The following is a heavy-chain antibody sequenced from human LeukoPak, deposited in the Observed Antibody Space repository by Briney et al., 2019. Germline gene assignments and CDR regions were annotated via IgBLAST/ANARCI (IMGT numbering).Heavy chain of an antibody. J-gene: IGHJ6*03. V-gene: IGHV3-21*01. CDR1: GFTFSSYS. Sequence: GGSLRLSCAASGFTFSSYSMNWVRQAPGKGLEWVSSISSSSSYIYYADSVKGRFTISRDNAKNSLYLQMNSLRAEDTAVYYCARGQDCSGGSCYLMYYYYYMDVWGKGTTVTVSS. D-gene: IGHD2-15*01. CDR3: ARGQDCSGGSCYLMYYYYYMDV. CDR2: ISSSSSYI.